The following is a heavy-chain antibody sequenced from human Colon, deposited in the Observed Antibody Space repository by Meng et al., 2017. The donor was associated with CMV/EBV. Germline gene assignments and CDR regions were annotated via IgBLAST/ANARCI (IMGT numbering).Heavy chain of an antibody. CDR3: AREGSRSGSYTGHLDH. CDR1: GYAFSSYG. J-gene: IGHJ4*02. Sequence: ASVKVSCKVSGYAFSSYGISWVRQAPGQGLEWMGWISAYQGFTHYAHNFQGRVTMTTDRPTNTVYMELRNLTSDDTAIYYCAREGSRSGSYTGHLDHWGQGTLVTVSS. D-gene: IGHD1-26*01. V-gene: IGHV1-18*01. CDR2: ISAYQGFT.